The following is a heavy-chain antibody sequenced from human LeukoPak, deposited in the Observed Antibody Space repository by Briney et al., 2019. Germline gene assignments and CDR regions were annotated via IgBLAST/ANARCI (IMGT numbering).Heavy chain of an antibody. CDR3: AKDRDYYGSGVKSGFDY. J-gene: IGHJ4*02. Sequence: PGGSLRLSCAASGFTFSSYAMSWVRQAPGKGLEWVSAISGSGGSTYYADSVKGRFTISRDNSKNTLYLQMNSLRAEDTAVYYCAKDRDYYGSGVKSGFDYWGQGTLVTVSS. CDR2: ISGSGGST. CDR1: GFTFSSYA. V-gene: IGHV3-23*01. D-gene: IGHD3-10*01.